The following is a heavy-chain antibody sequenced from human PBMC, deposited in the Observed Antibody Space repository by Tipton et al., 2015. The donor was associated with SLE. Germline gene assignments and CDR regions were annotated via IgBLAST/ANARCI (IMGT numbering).Heavy chain of an antibody. D-gene: IGHD4-11*01. V-gene: IGHV4-59*01. CDR1: GGSISSYY. CDR2: IYYSGTT. J-gene: IGHJ5*02. Sequence: LRLSCTVSGGSISSYYWSWIRQPPGKGLEWIGYIYYSGTTIYNPSLKSRVTISVDTSKNQFSLKLNSVTAADTAVYYCARDLYPYSANNWFDPWGQGTLVTVSS. CDR3: ARDLYPYSANNWFDP.